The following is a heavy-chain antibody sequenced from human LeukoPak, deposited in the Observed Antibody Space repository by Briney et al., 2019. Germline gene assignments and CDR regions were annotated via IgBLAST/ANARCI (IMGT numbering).Heavy chain of an antibody. CDR3: AIRRTYYYDSSGYY. Sequence: SETLSLTCTASGGSISSSSHYWGWIRQPPGKGLEWIASIHKTGSTFYNPSLKSRVTISVDTSKNEFSLKLRSVTAADTAVYYCAIRRTYYYDSSGYYWGQGTLVTVSS. CDR2: IHKTGST. CDR1: GGSISSSSHY. J-gene: IGHJ4*02. D-gene: IGHD3-22*01. V-gene: IGHV4-39*01.